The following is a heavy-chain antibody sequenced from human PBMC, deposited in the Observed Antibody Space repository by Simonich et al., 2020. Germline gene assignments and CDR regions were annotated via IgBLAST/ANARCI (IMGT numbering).Heavy chain of an antibody. V-gene: IGHV1-18*01. D-gene: IGHD2-15*01. Sequence: QVQLVQSGAEVKKPGASVKVSCKASGYTFTSYGIRWVRQAPGQGLEWMGWISAEKGNKNYEQKLQGRVNMTTATATSTAYMELRSLRSGDTAVYYCARASRGTWWYYYFDYWGQGTLVTVSS. CDR1: GYTFTSYG. CDR3: ARASRGTWWYYYFDY. CDR2: ISAEKGNK. J-gene: IGHJ4*02.